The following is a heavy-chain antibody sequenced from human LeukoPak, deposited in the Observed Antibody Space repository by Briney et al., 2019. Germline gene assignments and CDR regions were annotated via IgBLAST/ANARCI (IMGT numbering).Heavy chain of an antibody. CDR1: GGSVSHYY. V-gene: IGHV4-59*02. D-gene: IGHD3-16*01. Sequence: SETLSLTCSVSGGSVSHYYWSWIRQPPGKGLEWIGYIYSSGTTSYNPSLKSRVTISVDTSKNQFSLKLSSVTAADTAVYYCARHRMGAVEGDAFDIWGQGTMVTVSS. J-gene: IGHJ3*02. CDR2: IYSSGTT. CDR3: ARHRMGAVEGDAFDI.